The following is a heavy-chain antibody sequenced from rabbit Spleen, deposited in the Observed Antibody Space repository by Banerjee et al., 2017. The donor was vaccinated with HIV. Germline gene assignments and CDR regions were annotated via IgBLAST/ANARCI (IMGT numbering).Heavy chain of an antibody. Sequence: LEESGGGLVKPGGTLTLTCTVSGFSFSSNWICWVRQAPGKGLEWIACIDSSDGDTDYANWPKGRFTISKASSTTVTLQMTSLTAADTATYFCARNYKGAWDFWGQGTLVTVS. CDR1: GFSFSSNW. V-gene: IGHV1S45*01. CDR2: IDSSDGDT. J-gene: IGHJ4*01. D-gene: IGHD4-1*01. CDR3: ARNYKGAWDF.